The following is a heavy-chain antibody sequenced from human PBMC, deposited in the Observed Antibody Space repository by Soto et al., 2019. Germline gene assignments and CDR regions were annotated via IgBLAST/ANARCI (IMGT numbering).Heavy chain of an antibody. V-gene: IGHV3-30*18. CDR3: AKDRGNWNLYYYYYYGMDV. CDR2: ISYDGSNK. Sequence: LSRSCAGSGFTFSSYGMHWVRQSPGNRLEWVAVISYDGSNKYYADSVKGRFTISRDNSKNTLYLQMNSLRAEDTAVYYCAKDRGNWNLYYYYYYGMDVWGQGTTVTVSS. D-gene: IGHD1-1*01. CDR1: GFTFSSYG. J-gene: IGHJ6*02.